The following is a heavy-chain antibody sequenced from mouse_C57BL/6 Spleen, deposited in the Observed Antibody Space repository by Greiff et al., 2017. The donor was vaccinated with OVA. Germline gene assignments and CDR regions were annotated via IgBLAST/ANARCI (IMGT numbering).Heavy chain of an antibody. Sequence: VQLKESGAELVRPGASVKLSCTASGFNIKDDYMHWVKQRPEQGLEWIGWIDPENGDTEYASKFQGKATITADTSSNTAYLQLSSLTSEDTAVYYCTTPITTVVAPFDYWGQGTTLTVSS. CDR2: IDPENGDT. D-gene: IGHD1-1*01. CDR1: GFNIKDDY. CDR3: TTPITTVVAPFDY. J-gene: IGHJ2*01. V-gene: IGHV14-4*01.